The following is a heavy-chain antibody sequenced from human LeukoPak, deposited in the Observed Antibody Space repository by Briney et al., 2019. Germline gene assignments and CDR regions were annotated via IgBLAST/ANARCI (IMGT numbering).Heavy chain of an antibody. J-gene: IGHJ4*02. CDR3: ARGGDGSNYMFNY. V-gene: IGHV3-74*01. Sequence: GSLRLSCAASGFSFNRYWMHWVRQVPGKGPVWVSRINNDGSSTNYADSVRGRFTISRDNAKSMMYLQMNSLTVEDTAVYYCARGGDGSNYMFNYWGQGTLVTVSS. CDR1: GFSFNRYW. CDR2: INNDGSST. D-gene: IGHD5-24*01.